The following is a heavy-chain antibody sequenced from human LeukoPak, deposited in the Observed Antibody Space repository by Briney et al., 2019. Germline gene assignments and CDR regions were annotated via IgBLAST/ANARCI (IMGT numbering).Heavy chain of an antibody. D-gene: IGHD1-26*01. CDR1: GFTFSSYG. CDR2: IWYDGSNK. J-gene: IGHJ4*02. CDR3: AKTTGGSYKGYFDY. Sequence: GGSLRLSCAASGFTFSSYGMHWVRQAPGKGLEWVAVIWYDGSNKYYADSVKGRFTISRDNSKNTLYLQMNSLRAEDTAVHYCAKTTGGSYKGYFDYWGQGTLVTVSS. V-gene: IGHV3-33*06.